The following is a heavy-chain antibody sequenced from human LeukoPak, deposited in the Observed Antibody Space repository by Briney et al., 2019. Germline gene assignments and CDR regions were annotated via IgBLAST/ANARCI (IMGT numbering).Heavy chain of an antibody. V-gene: IGHV3-23*01. CDR1: GFTFSSYA. CDR2: ISGSGGST. Sequence: PGGSLRLSCAASGFTFSSYAMSWVRQAPGKGLEWVSAISGSGGSTYYADSVKGRFTISRDNSKNTLYLQMNSLRAEDTAVYYCAKGSSSGEMATISHWGQGTLVTVSS. CDR3: AKGSSSGEMATISH. D-gene: IGHD5-24*01. J-gene: IGHJ4*02.